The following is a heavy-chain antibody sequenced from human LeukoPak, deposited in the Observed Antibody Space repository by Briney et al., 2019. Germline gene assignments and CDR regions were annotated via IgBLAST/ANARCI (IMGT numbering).Heavy chain of an antibody. J-gene: IGHJ3*02. CDR3: ARHRAYSYSSPFDI. V-gene: IGHV4-59*08. CDR1: GGSITNYY. D-gene: IGHD5-18*01. CDR2: VDYSGST. Sequence: SETLSLTCSVSGGSITNYYWSWIRQPPGRGLEWIGYVDYSGSTNSNASLKRRVTIFVDPSKNQFSLRLSSVTAADTAVYYCARHRAYSYSSPFDIWGQGTMVTVSS.